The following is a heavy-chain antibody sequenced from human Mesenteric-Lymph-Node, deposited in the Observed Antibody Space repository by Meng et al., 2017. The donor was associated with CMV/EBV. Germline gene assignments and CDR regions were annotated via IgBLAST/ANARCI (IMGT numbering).Heavy chain of an antibody. D-gene: IGHD6-19*01. J-gene: IGHJ5*02. CDR3: AGDDYTSGWTLLGS. Sequence: GESLKISCAASGFTFSSYSMNWVRQAPGKGLEWVSYISGDGGFIYYADSVKGRFTISRDSAYNSLYLQMNSLRPEDTAVYYCAGDDYTSGWTLLGSWGQGTLVTVSS. CDR1: GFTFSSYS. V-gene: IGHV3-21*05. CDR2: ISGDGGFI.